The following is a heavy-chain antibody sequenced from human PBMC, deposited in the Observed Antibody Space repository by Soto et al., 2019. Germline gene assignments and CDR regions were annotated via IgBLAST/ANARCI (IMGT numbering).Heavy chain of an antibody. J-gene: IGHJ6*02. CDR2: IIPIFGTA. V-gene: IGHV1-69*06. CDR3: ARVQYYYDSSGYLRDFYGMDV. D-gene: IGHD3-22*01. Sequence: SVKVSCKASGGTFSIYAISCVRQSPLQWLDWMGGIIPIFGTANYAQKFQGRVTITADKSTSTAYMELSSLRSEDTAVYYCARVQYYYDSSGYLRDFYGMDVWGQGTTVTVSS. CDR1: GGTFSIYA.